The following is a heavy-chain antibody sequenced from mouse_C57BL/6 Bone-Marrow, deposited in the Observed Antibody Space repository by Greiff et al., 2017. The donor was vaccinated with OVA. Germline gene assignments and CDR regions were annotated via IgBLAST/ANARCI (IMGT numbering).Heavy chain of an antibody. CDR2: IYPRSGNT. D-gene: IGHD2-1*01. CDR3: ARDYYPAMDY. Sequence: QVQLKESGAELARPGASVKLSCKASGYTFTSYGISWVKQRTGQGLEWIGEIYPRSGNTYYNEKFKGKATLTADKSSSTAYMELRSLTSEDSAVYFCARDYYPAMDYWGQGTSVTVSS. V-gene: IGHV1-81*01. J-gene: IGHJ4*01. CDR1: GYTFTSYG.